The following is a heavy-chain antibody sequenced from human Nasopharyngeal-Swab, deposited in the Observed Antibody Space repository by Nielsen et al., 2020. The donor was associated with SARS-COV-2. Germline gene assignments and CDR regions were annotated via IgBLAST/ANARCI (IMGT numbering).Heavy chain of an antibody. V-gene: IGHV1-3*01. J-gene: IGHJ5*02. CDR2: INAGNGNT. CDR3: ARDLGRYYGSGSVNWFDP. D-gene: IGHD3-10*01. Sequence: ASVKVSCKASGYTFTSYAMHWVRQAPGQRLEWMGWINAGNGNTKYSQKFQGRVTITRDTSASTAYMELSSLRSEDTAVYYCARDLGRYYGSGSVNWFDPWGRGTLVTVSS. CDR1: GYTFTSYA.